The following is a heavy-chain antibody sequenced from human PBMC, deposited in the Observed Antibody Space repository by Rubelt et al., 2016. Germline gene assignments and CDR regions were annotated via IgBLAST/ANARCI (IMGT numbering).Heavy chain of an antibody. CDR3: ATGGDFGVVIPNWFDP. Sequence: QVQLVQSGAEVKKPGSSVKVSCKASGGTFSSYAISWVRQAPGQGLEWMGGIIPIFGTANYAQKFQGRVTITADEATSTAYRELSSRRSEDTAVDYCATGGDFGVVIPNWFDPWGQGTLVTVSS. CDR2: IIPIFGTA. D-gene: IGHD3-3*01. CDR1: GGTFSSYA. V-gene: IGHV1-69*01. J-gene: IGHJ5*02.